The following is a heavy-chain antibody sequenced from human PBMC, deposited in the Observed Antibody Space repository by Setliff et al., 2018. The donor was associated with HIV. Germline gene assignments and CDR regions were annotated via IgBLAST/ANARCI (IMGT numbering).Heavy chain of an antibody. V-gene: IGHV5-51*01. CDR2: IFPGDSET. Sequence: PGESLKISCKDSGYSFPNDWIGWVRQMPGKGLEWVAIIFPGDSETRYSPSFEGQVTISADRSINTAYLQWSSLKASDTAIYYCTRHPLRPGIAGYFYFVDVWGTGTTVTVSS. J-gene: IGHJ6*03. D-gene: IGHD3-9*01. CDR1: GYSFPNDW. CDR3: TRHPLRPGIAGYFYFVDV.